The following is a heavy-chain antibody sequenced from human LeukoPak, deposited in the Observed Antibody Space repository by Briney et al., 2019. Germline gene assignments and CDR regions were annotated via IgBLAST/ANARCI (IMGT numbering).Heavy chain of an antibody. V-gene: IGHV4-34*01. J-gene: IGHJ1*01. CDR2: INHSGST. CDR1: GGSFSGYY. Sequence: PSETLSLTCAVYGGSFSGYYWSWIRQPQGKGLEWIGEINHSGSTNYNPSLKSRVTISVDTSKNQFSLKLSSVTAADTAVYYCAKGEVGAYLKYFQHWGQGTLVTVSS. D-gene: IGHD1-26*01. CDR3: AKGEVGAYLKYFQH.